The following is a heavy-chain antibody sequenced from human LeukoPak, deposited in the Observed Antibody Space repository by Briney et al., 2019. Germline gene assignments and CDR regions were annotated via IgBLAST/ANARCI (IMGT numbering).Heavy chain of an antibody. CDR2: IKQDGSEK. CDR1: GFTFSSYW. CDR3: AKDSGGGYSSSSGFDY. D-gene: IGHD6-6*01. V-gene: IGHV3-7*03. Sequence: PGGSLRLSCAASGFTFSSYWMSWVRQAPGKGLEWVANIKQDGSEKYYVDSVKGRFTISRDNAKNSLYLQMNSLRVEDTALYYCAKDSGGGYSSSSGFDYWGQGTLVTVSS. J-gene: IGHJ4*02.